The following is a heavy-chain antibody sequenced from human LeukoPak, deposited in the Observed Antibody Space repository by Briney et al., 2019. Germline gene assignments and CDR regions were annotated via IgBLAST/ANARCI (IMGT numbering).Heavy chain of an antibody. CDR1: GGTFSSYA. J-gene: IGHJ4*02. Sequence: SVKVSCKASGGTFSSYAISWVRQAPGQGLEWMGGIIPIFGTANYAQKFQGRVTITADESTSTAYMELSNLRSEDTAVYYCARAPYYYDSEYYFDYWGQGTLVTVSS. CDR2: IIPIFGTA. V-gene: IGHV1-69*13. CDR3: ARAPYYYDSEYYFDY. D-gene: IGHD3-22*01.